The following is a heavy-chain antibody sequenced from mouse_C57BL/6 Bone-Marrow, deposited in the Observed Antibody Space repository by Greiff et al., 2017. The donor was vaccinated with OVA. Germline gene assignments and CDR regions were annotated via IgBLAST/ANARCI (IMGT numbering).Heavy chain of an antibody. CDR1: GYTFTDYY. D-gene: IGHD2-4*01. CDR3: ARRLYDYDGFAY. CDR2: INPNNGGT. V-gene: IGHV1-26*01. Sequence: EVQLQQSGPELVKPGASVKISCKASGYTFTDYYMNWVKQSHGKSLEWIGDINPNNGGTSYNQKFKGKATLTVDKSSSTAYMELRSLTSEDSAVYYCARRLYDYDGFAYWGQGTLVTVSA. J-gene: IGHJ3*01.